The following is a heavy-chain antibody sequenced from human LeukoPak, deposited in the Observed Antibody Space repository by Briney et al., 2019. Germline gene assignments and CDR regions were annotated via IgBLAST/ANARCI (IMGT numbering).Heavy chain of an antibody. Sequence: PSETLSLTCTVSGGSISSGGYYWSWIRQPPGKGLEWIGYIYHSGSTYYNPPLKSRVTISVDRSKNQFSLKLSSVTAADTAVYYCARALDYYYMDVWGKGTTVTVSS. CDR1: GGSISSGGYY. D-gene: IGHD3-3*02. CDR3: ARALDYYYMDV. CDR2: IYHSGST. V-gene: IGHV4-30-2*01. J-gene: IGHJ6*03.